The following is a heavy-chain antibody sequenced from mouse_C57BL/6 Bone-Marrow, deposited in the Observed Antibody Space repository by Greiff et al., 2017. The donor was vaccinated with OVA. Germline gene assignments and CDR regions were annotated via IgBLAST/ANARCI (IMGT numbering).Heavy chain of an antibody. D-gene: IGHD1-1*01. Sequence: VQLQQPGAELVKPGASVTLSCKASGYPFTSYWMHWVKQRPGRGLEWIGRLDPNSGGTTSNEKFKSKATLTVDKPSSTAYMQLSSLTSEDSAVYYCARGLNYYGSRGGLAYWGQGTLVTVSA. CDR2: LDPNSGGT. CDR1: GYPFTSYW. V-gene: IGHV1-72*01. CDR3: ARGLNYYGSRGGLAY. J-gene: IGHJ3*01.